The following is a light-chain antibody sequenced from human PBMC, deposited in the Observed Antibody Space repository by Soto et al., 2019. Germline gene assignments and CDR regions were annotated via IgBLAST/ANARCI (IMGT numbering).Light chain of an antibody. CDR2: DVS. J-gene: IGLJ2*01. CDR3: SSYTSSSPYVV. V-gene: IGLV2-14*01. Sequence: QSALTQPASVSGSPGQAITISCTGTSSDVGGYNYVSWYQQHPGKAPKLMIYDVSNRPSGVSNRFSGSKSGNTASLTSSGLQAEDEAYYYCSSYTSSSPYVVFGGGTKVTVL. CDR1: SSDVGGYNY.